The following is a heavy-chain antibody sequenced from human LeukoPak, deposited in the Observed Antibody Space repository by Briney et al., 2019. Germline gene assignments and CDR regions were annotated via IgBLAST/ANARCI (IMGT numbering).Heavy chain of an antibody. CDR1: GYTLTELS. CDR3: ATEGIAAKFYNWFDP. D-gene: IGHD6-13*01. J-gene: IGHJ5*02. V-gene: IGHV1-24*01. CDR2: FDPEDGET. Sequence: GASVKVSCKVSGYTLTELSMHWVRQAPGKGLEWMGGFDPEDGETIYAQKFQGRVTMTEDTSTDTAYMELSSLRSEDTAVYYCATEGIAAKFYNWFDPWGQGTLVTVSS.